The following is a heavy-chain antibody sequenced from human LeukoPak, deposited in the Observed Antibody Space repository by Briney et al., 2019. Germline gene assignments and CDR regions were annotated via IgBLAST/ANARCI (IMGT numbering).Heavy chain of an antibody. D-gene: IGHD3-3*01. CDR2: IYTSGST. Sequence: SETLSLTCTVSGGSISSYYWSWIRQPAGKGLEWIGRIYTSGSTNYNPSLKSRVTMSVVTSKNQFSLKLSSVTAADTAVYYCAGTYYDFWSGYFGHFDYWGQGTLVTVSS. J-gene: IGHJ4*02. CDR1: GGSISSYY. CDR3: AGTYYDFWSGYFGHFDY. V-gene: IGHV4-4*07.